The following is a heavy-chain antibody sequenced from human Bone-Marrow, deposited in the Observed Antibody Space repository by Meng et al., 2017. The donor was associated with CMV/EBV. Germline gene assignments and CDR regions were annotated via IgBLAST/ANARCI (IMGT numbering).Heavy chain of an antibody. CDR2: ISGSGGST. J-gene: IGHJ6*02. CDR1: GFTFNAYA. V-gene: IGHV3-23*01. D-gene: IGHD3-3*01. Sequence: GESLKISCAVSGFTFNAYAMSWVRQASGKGLEWVSAISGSGGSTYYADSVKGRFTISRDNSKNTLYLQMNSLRAEDTAVYYCAKGQYYEFWSGRWLGMDVWGQGTTVTVSS. CDR3: AKGQYYEFWSGRWLGMDV.